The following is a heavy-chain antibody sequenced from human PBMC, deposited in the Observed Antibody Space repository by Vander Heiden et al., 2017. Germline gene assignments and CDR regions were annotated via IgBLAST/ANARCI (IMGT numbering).Heavy chain of an antibody. CDR1: GFTSCSHA. CDR3: VRGERSWYYFDS. D-gene: IGHD6-13*01. CDR2: IGSTDGRT. J-gene: IGHJ4*02. Sequence: EVQLLEPGGGLVQPGGSLRLSCAAPGFTSCSHAMIWVRQAPGKGLGWVSTIGSTDGRTCYADSVKGRFTISRDNSKNTLYLQMNSLRAEDTAVYYCVRGERSWYYFDSWGQGTLVTVSS. V-gene: IGHV3-23*01.